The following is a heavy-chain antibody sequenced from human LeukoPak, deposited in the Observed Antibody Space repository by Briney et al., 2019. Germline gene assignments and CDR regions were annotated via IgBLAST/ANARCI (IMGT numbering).Heavy chain of an antibody. D-gene: IGHD6-19*01. V-gene: IGHV4-59*01. CDR3: ARGYSSGWYGGLRY. Sequence: SETLSLTCTVSGGSISSYYWSWIRQPPGKGLEWIGYIYYSGSTNYNPSLKSRVTISVDTSKNQFFLKLSSVTAADTAVYYCARGYSSGWYGGLRYWGQGTLVTVSS. CDR2: IYYSGST. CDR1: GGSISSYY. J-gene: IGHJ4*02.